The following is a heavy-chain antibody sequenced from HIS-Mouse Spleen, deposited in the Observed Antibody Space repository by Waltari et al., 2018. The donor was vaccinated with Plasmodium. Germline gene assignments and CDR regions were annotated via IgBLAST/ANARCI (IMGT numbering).Heavy chain of an antibody. CDR3: ARSIAATVTFYFDY. CDR2: TYYCGST. CDR1: VGPISSGGYY. Sequence: QVQLQESGPGLVKPSQTLSLTSPFSVGPISSGGYYWSWIRQHPGKGLEWLGYTYYCGSTYYNPSRKSRVTISVDTSKNQFSLKRSSVTAADTAVYYCARSIAATVTFYFDYWGQGTLVTVSS. J-gene: IGHJ4*02. D-gene: IGHD6-13*01. V-gene: IGHV4-31*02.